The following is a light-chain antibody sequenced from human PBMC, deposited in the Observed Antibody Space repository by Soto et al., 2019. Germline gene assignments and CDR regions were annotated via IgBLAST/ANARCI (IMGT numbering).Light chain of an antibody. CDR3: SSYAGSNNLV. Sequence: QSVLTQPPSAVGFAGKSVTISCTGTRSDIGGNDYYSWYQQTPGKAPKLIMYEVSKRPSGVPDRFSGSKSGNTASLTVSGLQAEDEADYYCSSYAGSNNLVFAGGTKVTVL. CDR1: RSDIGGNDY. J-gene: IGLJ3*02. V-gene: IGLV2-8*01. CDR2: EVS.